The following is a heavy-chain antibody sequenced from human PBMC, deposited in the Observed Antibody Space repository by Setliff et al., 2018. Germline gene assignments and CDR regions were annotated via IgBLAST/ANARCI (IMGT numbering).Heavy chain of an antibody. D-gene: IGHD3-3*01. J-gene: IGHJ3*02. CDR2: IYHRGRK. V-gene: IGHV4-38-2*01. CDR3: ATPGRDDLDSPFEPFDI. Sequence: KPSETLSLTCAVSGASINSGHYWGWIRQPPGKGLEWIATIYHRGRKYYNPSLQSRVSVSLDTSKNHFSLRLTSMTAADTAVYYCATPGRDDLDSPFEPFDIWGQGTRGTVS. CDR1: GASINSGHY.